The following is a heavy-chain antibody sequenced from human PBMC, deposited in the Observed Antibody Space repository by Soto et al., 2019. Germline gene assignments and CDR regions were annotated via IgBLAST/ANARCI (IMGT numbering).Heavy chain of an antibody. CDR1: GGTFSSYA. Sequence: ASVKVSCKASGGTFSSYAISWVRQAPGHGPEWMGGIIPIFGTTNYAQKFQGRVTITADDSTSTAYMELSSLRSEDTAVYYCATDYYDSSGYPRAFDYWGQGTLVTVSS. CDR3: ATDYYDSSGYPRAFDY. J-gene: IGHJ4*02. CDR2: IIPIFGTT. V-gene: IGHV1-69*13. D-gene: IGHD3-22*01.